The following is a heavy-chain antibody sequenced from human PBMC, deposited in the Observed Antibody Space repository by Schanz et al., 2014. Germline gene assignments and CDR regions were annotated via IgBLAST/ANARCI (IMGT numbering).Heavy chain of an antibody. J-gene: IGHJ6*02. CDR1: GFPFGNYA. CDR2: ISGSGSTT. Sequence: DVQLVDSGGDLVQPGGSLRLSCAASGFPFGNYAMNWVRQAPGKGLEWVSTISGSGSTTYYADSVKGRFTISRDNSRNTLSLQMNSLRAEDTAVYYCTKDTIGYQKPIDVWGQGTTVTVS. V-gene: IGHV3-23*04. D-gene: IGHD5-18*01. CDR3: TKDTIGYQKPIDV.